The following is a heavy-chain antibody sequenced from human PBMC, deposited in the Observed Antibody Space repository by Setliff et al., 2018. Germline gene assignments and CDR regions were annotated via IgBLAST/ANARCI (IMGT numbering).Heavy chain of an antibody. V-gene: IGHV3-53*01. CDR3: ARDRGGTNPWFDF. J-gene: IGHJ5*01. D-gene: IGHD3-10*01. Sequence: GGSLRLSCVVSGLTVSNDFMGWVRQAPGKGLVWVSVIYNIGETRYADSVKGRFTISRDKSKNTLYLHLSSLRVEDTATYYCARDRGGTNPWFDFWGQGTQVTVSS. CDR1: GLTVSNDF. CDR2: IYNIGET.